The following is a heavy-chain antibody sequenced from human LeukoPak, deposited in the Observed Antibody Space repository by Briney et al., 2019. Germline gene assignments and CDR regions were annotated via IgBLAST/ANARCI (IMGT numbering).Heavy chain of an antibody. D-gene: IGHD4-17*01. J-gene: IGHJ4*02. CDR3: ARDPQVTYGSYPYFDY. CDR2: ISSSSSYI. V-gene: IGHV3-21*01. Sequence: GSLRLSCAPSEFTFSSYWMSWVRQAPGKGLEWVSSISSSSSYIYYADSVKGRFTISRDNAKNSLYLQMNSLRAEDTAVYYCARDPQVTYGSYPYFDYWGQGTLVTVSS. CDR1: EFTFSSYW.